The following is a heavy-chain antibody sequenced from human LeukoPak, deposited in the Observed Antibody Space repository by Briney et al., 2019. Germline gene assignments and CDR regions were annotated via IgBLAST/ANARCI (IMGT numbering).Heavy chain of an antibody. CDR1: GDSISSYY. D-gene: IGHD2-15*01. CDR3: ARARIVVVVAATRLGGWFDP. J-gene: IGHJ5*02. Sequence: SETLSLTCTVSGDSISSYYWSWIRQPPGKGLEWIGYIYYSGSTNYNPSLKSRVTISVDTSKNQFSLKLSSVTAADTAVYYCARARIVVVVAATRLGGWFDPWGQGTLVTVSS. V-gene: IGHV4-59*01. CDR2: IYYSGST.